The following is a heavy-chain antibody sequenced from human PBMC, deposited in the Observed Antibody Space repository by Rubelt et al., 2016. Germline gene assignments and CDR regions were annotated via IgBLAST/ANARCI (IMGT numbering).Heavy chain of an antibody. D-gene: IGHD5-18*01. J-gene: IGHJ2*01. CDR1: GYTFTSYA. CDR2: INAGNGTT. V-gene: IGHV1-3*01. CDR3: ARSKDTAMVTDADWYFDL. Sequence: QVQLVQSGAEVKKPGASVKVSCKASGYTFTSYAMHWVRQAPGQRLEWMGWINAGNGTTKYSPKFQGGVNITRDTSASTAYMELSSLRSEDTAVYYCARSKDTAMVTDADWYFDLWGRGTLVTVSS.